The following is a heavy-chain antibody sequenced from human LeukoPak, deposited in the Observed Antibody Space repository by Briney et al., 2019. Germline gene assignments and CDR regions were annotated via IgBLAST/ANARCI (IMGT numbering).Heavy chain of an antibody. CDR1: GFAFSTYW. J-gene: IGHJ4*02. CDR3: ARGTAITAGIDF. D-gene: IGHD6-19*01. CDR2: VNPEGAST. Sequence: GGSLRLSCTASGFAFSTYWMFWVRQAPGKGLVWVSQVNPEGASTTYGDPAKGRFTASRDNAKNALHLQMNSLRVDDTAVYYCARGTAITAGIDFWGQGTLVTVSS. V-gene: IGHV3-74*01.